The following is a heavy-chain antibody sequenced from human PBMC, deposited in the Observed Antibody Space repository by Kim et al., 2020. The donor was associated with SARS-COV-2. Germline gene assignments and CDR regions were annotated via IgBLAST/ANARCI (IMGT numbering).Heavy chain of an antibody. J-gene: IGHJ6*02. Sequence: ASVKVSCKASGYTFTSYYMHWVRQAPGQGLEWMGIINPSGGSTSYAQKFQGRVTMTRDTSTSTVYMELSSLRSEDTAVYYCASGMIAAAGPNRDYYYYYGMDVWGQGTTVTVSS. CDR2: INPSGGST. CDR1: GYTFTSYY. V-gene: IGHV1-46*01. D-gene: IGHD6-13*01. CDR3: ASGMIAAAGPNRDYYYYYGMDV.